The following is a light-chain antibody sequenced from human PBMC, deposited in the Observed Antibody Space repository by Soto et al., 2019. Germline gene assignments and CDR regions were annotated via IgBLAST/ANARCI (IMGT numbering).Light chain of an antibody. CDR2: GNS. CDR3: QSYDSSLSAHYV. V-gene: IGLV1-40*01. Sequence: QSVLTQPPSVSGAPVQRVTISCTGSSSNIGAGYDVHWYQQLPGTAPKLLIYGNSNRPSGVPDRFSGSKSGTSASLAITGLQAEDEADYYCQSYDSSLSAHYVFGTGTKVTVL. J-gene: IGLJ1*01. CDR1: SSNIGAGYD.